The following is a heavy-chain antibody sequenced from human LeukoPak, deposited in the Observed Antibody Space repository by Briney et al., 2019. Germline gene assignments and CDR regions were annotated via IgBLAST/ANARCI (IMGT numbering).Heavy chain of an antibody. Sequence: SSETLSLTRTVSGGSISSYYWSWIRQPPGKGLEWIGYIYYSGSTNYNPSLKSRVTISVDTSKNQFSLKLSSVTAADTAVYYCARGSWSYYYMGVWGKGTTVTISS. CDR3: ARGSWSYYYMGV. V-gene: IGHV4-59*01. J-gene: IGHJ6*03. CDR2: IYYSGST. CDR1: GGSISSYY. D-gene: IGHD6-13*01.